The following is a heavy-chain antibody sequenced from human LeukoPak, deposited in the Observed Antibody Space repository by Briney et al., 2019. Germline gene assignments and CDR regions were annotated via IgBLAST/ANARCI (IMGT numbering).Heavy chain of an antibody. D-gene: IGHD3-22*01. CDR3: AVTYYYDSSGFLFDY. V-gene: IGHV4-59*08. CDR1: GGSISSYY. CDR2: IYYSGST. J-gene: IGHJ4*02. Sequence: SETLSLTCTVSGGSISSYYWSWIRQPPGKGLEWIGYIYYSGSTNYNPSLKSRVTISVDTSKNQFSLKLSSVTAADTAVYYCAVTYYYDSSGFLFDYWGQGTLVTVSS.